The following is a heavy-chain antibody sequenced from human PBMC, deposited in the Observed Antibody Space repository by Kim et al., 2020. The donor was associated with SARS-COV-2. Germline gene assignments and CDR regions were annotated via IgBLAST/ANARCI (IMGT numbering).Heavy chain of an antibody. V-gene: IGHV3-30*18. CDR1: GFTFSSYG. J-gene: IGHJ6*02. CDR2: ISYDGSNK. CDR3: AKDNANSGIWGSSWYRNYSGMGV. D-gene: IGHD6-13*01. Sequence: GGSLRLSCAASGFTFSSYGMHWVRQAPGKGLEWVAVISYDGSNKYYADSVKGRFTISRDNSKNTLYLQMNSLRAEDTAVYYCAKDNANSGIWGSSWYRNYSGMGVWGQGTTVTVSS.